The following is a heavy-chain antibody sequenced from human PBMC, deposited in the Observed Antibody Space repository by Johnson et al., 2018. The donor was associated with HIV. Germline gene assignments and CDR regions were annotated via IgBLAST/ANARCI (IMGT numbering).Heavy chain of an antibody. CDR2: ISSNGAST. D-gene: IGHD6-13*01. CDR3: AKVRRGSSWYIAFDI. CDR1: GFTFSRYT. J-gene: IGHJ3*02. V-gene: IGHV3-64*01. Sequence: EVQLVESGGGVVQPGRSLRLSCAASGFTFSRYTMHWVRQAPGKGLESVSTISSNGASTYYANSVKGRFTISRDNSKNTLYLQMNSLRAEDTAVYYCAKVRRGSSWYIAFDIWGQGTMVTVSS.